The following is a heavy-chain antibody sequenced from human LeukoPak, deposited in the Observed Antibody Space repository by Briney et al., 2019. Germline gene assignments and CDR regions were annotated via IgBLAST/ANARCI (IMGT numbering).Heavy chain of an antibody. J-gene: IGHJ3*02. CDR2: INHSGST. CDR1: GGSFSGYY. V-gene: IGHV4-34*01. Sequence: SETLSLTCAVSGGSFSGYYWSWIRQPPGKGLEWIGEINHSGSTNYNPSLKSRVTISVDTSMNQFSLKLSSVTAADTAVYYCARAHGYSYDPEGAFDIWGQGTMVTVSS. D-gene: IGHD5-18*01. CDR3: ARAHGYSYDPEGAFDI.